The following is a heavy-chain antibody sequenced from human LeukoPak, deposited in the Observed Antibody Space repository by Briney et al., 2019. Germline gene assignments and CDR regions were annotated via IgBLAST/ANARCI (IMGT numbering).Heavy chain of an antibody. D-gene: IGHD3-10*01. CDR3: VKDDSYYYGSGSSND. Sequence: GGSLRLSCSASGFTFSSYIMHWVRQAPGKGLEYVSAITSIGGSTHYADSVKGRFTISRDNSKNTLYLQMSSLRPEDTAVYYCVKDDSYYYGSGSSNDWGQGTLVTVSS. V-gene: IGHV3-64D*06. CDR2: ITSIGGST. J-gene: IGHJ4*02. CDR1: GFTFSSYI.